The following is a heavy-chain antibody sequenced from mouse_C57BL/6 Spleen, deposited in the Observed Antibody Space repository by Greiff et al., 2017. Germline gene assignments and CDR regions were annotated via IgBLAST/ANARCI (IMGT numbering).Heavy chain of an antibody. V-gene: IGHV1-26*01. J-gene: IGHJ4*01. D-gene: IGHD1-2*01. CDR1: GYTFTDYY. CDR3: ARGYGLTFYAMDY. Sequence: EVQLQQSGPELVKPGASVKISCKASGYTFTDYYMNWVKQSHGKSLEWIGDINPNNGGTSYNQKFKGKATLTVDKSSSTAYMEPRSLTSEDSAVYYCARGYGLTFYAMDYWGQGTSVTVSS. CDR2: INPNNGGT.